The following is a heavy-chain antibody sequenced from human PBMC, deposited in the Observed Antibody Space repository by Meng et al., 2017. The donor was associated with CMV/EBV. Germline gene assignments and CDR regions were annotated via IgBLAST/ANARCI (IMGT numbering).Heavy chain of an antibody. D-gene: IGHD3-22*01. J-gene: IGHJ5*02. CDR3: ARGVVTMIVVYDP. V-gene: IGHV4-39*07. CDR1: CGPISSSSYY. CDR2: IYYSGST. Sequence: QAQLQEYAPGLVKPSENLSLTCPFSCGPISSSSYYWGWIRQPPGKGLEWIGSIYYSGSTYYNPSLKSRVTISVDTSKNQFSLKLSSVTAADTAVYYCARGVVTMIVVYDPWGQGTLVTVSS.